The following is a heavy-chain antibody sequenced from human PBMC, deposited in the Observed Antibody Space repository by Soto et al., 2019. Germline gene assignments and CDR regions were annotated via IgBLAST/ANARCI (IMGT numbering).Heavy chain of an antibody. J-gene: IGHJ4*02. CDR2: ISYDGSTK. V-gene: IGHV3-30*18. CDR1: GFTFNSYG. Sequence: QVQLVESGGGVVQPGRSLRLSCAASGFTFNSYGMHWVRQAPGKGLEWVAVISYDGSTKYYADSVKGRFTISRDNSKNPLYLQMNSLRAEDTAVFYCAKDQEDTAMVMVYWGQGTLVTVSS. D-gene: IGHD5-18*01. CDR3: AKDQEDTAMVMVY.